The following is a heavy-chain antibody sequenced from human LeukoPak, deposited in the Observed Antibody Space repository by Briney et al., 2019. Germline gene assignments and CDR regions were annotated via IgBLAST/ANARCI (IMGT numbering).Heavy chain of an antibody. CDR3: ARPSVSTLTGEFDY. D-gene: IGHD7-27*01. CDR1: GGSISSSSYY. V-gene: IGHV4-39*01. J-gene: IGHJ4*02. Sequence: PSETLSLTCTVSGGSISSSSYYWGWIRQPPGKGLEWIGSIDYSGSTYYNPSLKSRVTIYVDTSKNQFSLNLSSVTATDTAVYYCARPSVSTLTGEFDYWGQGTLATVSS. CDR2: IDYSGST.